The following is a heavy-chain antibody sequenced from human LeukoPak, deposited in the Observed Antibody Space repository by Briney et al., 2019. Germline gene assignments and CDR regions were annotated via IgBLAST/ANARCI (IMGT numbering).Heavy chain of an antibody. J-gene: IGHJ4*02. D-gene: IGHD6-13*01. Sequence: PSETLSLTCTVSGYSISSGYYWGWIRQPPGKGLEWIGSIYHSGSTYYNPSLKSRVTISVDTSKNQFSLKLSFVTAADTAVYYCARDRGAAAGIFDYWGQGTLVTVSS. CDR2: IYHSGST. CDR1: GYSISSGYY. V-gene: IGHV4-38-2*02. CDR3: ARDRGAAAGIFDY.